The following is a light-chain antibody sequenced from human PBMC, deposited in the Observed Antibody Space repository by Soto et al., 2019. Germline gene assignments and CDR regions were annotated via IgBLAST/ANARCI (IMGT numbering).Light chain of an antibody. J-gene: IGKJ4*01. CDR2: DTF. Sequence: EVVLTQSPATLSLTPGERATLSCRASQSVGGNLVWYQQKPGQAPRLLIYDTFNRATGIPARFSGSGSGTDFTLTISSLEPEDSAVYYCQQRYNWPLTFGRGTKVEIK. V-gene: IGKV3-11*01. CDR1: QSVGGN. CDR3: QQRYNWPLT.